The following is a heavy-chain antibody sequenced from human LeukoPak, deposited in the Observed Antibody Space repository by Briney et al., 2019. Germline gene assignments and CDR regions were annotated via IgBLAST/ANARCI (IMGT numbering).Heavy chain of an antibody. V-gene: IGHV1-46*01. D-gene: IGHD2-2*01. Sequence: ASVKVSCKTSGYTFTSYYIHWVRQAPGQGLEWMGIINPSGGSTSYAQKFQGRVTMTRDTSTSTVYMELSSLRSEDTAVYYCARGTRAYNWFDPWGQGTLVTVSS. J-gene: IGHJ5*02. CDR2: INPSGGST. CDR1: GYTFTSYY. CDR3: ARGTRAYNWFDP.